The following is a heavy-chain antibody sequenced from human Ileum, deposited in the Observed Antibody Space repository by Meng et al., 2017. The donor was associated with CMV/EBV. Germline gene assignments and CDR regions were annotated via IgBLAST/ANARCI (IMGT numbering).Heavy chain of an antibody. Sequence: QITLKESGRTLVNPTETLTLTCNFSGFSLSDADVGVAWIRQPPGKPLEWLALLYWTGDNHYSPSLKSRLTISKDTSKNQVFLSMTNMDPLDTGTYYCAHTAGWLSFHWGPGALVTVSS. J-gene: IGHJ1*01. CDR2: LYWTGDN. V-gene: IGHV2-5*01. CDR1: GFSLSDADVG. D-gene: IGHD5-24*01. CDR3: AHTAGWLSFH.